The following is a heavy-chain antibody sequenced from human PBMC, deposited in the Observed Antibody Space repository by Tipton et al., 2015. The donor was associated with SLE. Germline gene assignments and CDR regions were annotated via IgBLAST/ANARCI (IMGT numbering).Heavy chain of an antibody. V-gene: IGHV4-39*07. D-gene: IGHD5-18*01. CDR2: IYYSGST. CDR1: GGSISSSSYY. Sequence: LRLSCTVSGGSISSSSYYWGWIRQPPGKGLEWIGSIYYSGSTNYNPSLKSRVTISVDTSKNQFSLKLSSVTAADTAVYYCSCGYSYGFDYWGQGTLVTVSS. CDR3: SCGYSYGFDY. J-gene: IGHJ4*02.